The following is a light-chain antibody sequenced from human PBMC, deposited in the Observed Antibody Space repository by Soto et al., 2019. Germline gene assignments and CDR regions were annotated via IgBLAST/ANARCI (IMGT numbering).Light chain of an antibody. CDR2: GAS. CDR3: QQYHTGPRT. J-gene: IGKJ1*01. V-gene: IGKV3-15*01. Sequence: EIVMTQSPATLSVYPRERATLSCRASQSVSSNLAWYQHKPGQAPRLLMYGASTMATAIPARFSGSGSGTEFTLTISSLQSEDCAIYYCQQYHTGPRTFGQGTKVDNK. CDR1: QSVSSN.